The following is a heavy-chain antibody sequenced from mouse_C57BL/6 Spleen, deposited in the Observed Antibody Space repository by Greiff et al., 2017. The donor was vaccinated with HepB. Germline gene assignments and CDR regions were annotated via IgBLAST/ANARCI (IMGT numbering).Heavy chain of an antibody. V-gene: IGHV1-52*01. CDR1: GYTFTSYW. J-gene: IGHJ2*01. D-gene: IGHD1-1*01. CDR3: AREGYYGSSPY. Sequence: VQLKEPGAELVRPGSSVKLSCKASGYTFTSYWMHWVKQRPIQGLEWIGNIDPSDSETHYNQKFKDKATLTVDKSSSTAYMQLSSLTSEDSAVYYCAREGYYGSSPYWGQGTTLTVSS. CDR2: IDPSDSET.